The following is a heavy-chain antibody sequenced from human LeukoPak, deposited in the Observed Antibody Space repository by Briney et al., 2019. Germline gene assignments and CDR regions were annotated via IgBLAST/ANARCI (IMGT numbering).Heavy chain of an antibody. J-gene: IGHJ6*03. Sequence: GGSLRLSCAASGFTFSSYGMSWVRQAPGKGLEWVAFIRYDGSHRYYVGSVKGRFTISRDNSKNTLYLQMNSLRAEDTAVYYCAKGSGWEMSYYYYYMDVWGKGTTVTISS. CDR1: GFTFSSYG. CDR2: IRYDGSHR. CDR3: AKGSGWEMSYYYYYMDV. D-gene: IGHD1-26*01. V-gene: IGHV3-30*02.